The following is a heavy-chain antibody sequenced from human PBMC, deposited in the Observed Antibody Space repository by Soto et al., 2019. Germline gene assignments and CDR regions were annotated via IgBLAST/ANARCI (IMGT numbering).Heavy chain of an antibody. J-gene: IGHJ6*02. CDR2: INPSGGST. CDR1: GYTFTSYD. V-gene: IGHV1-46*01. Sequence: GASVKVSCKASGYTFTSYDMHWVRQAPGQGLEWMGIINPSGGSTSYAQKFQGRVTMTRDTSTSTVYMELSSLRSEDTAVYYCAREPQVATIIGGMRDYGMDVWGQGTTVTVSS. D-gene: IGHD5-12*01. CDR3: AREPQVATIIGGMRDYGMDV.